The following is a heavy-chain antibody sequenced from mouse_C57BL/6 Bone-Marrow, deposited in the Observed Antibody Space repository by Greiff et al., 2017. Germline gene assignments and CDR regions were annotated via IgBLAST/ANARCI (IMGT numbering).Heavy chain of an antibody. J-gene: IGHJ1*03. CDR2: IYPRDGST. V-gene: IGHV1-85*01. CDR1: GYTFTSYD. D-gene: IGHD1-1*01. CDR3: ARDYGSSYWYFDV. Sequence: QVQLQQSGPELVKPGASVTLSCKASGYTFTSYDINWVKQRPGQGLEWIGWIYPRDGSTKYNEKFKCEATLTVDTSSSTAYMELHSLTSEDSAVYFCARDYGSSYWYFDVWGTGTTVTVSS.